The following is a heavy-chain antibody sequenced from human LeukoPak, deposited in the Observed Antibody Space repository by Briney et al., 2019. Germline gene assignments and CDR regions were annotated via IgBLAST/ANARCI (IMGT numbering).Heavy chain of an antibody. D-gene: IGHD2-2*01. V-gene: IGHV1-2*06. CDR1: GYNLPAYF. J-gene: IGHJ4*02. Sequence: ASVKVSCKAAGYNLPAYFMHWVRQAPGQGLEWMGRINPNGGDTNYAQKFQGRVTMTSDTSISTAYMELNSLMSDDPAVYYCVRVGFTTSWSNFDYWGQGTLVTVSS. CDR3: VRVGFTTSWSNFDY. CDR2: INPNGGDT.